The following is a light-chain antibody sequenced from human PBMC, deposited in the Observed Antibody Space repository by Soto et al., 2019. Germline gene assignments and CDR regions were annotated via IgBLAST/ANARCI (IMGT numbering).Light chain of an antibody. CDR1: QNVYNN. Sequence: EIVMTQSPAPLSVSPGEGATLSCKASQNVYNNLAWYQQRPGQPPRLLIYDASTRATGISARFSGSGYGTEFTITISSLQSEDFAVYFCQQCRNWPLTFGGGTKVEIK. CDR3: QQCRNWPLT. CDR2: DAS. J-gene: IGKJ4*01. V-gene: IGKV3-15*01.